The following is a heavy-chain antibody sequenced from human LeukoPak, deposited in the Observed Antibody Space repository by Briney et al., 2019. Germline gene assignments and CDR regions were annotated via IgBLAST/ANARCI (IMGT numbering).Heavy chain of an antibody. J-gene: IGHJ6*02. CDR1: GFTFSSYA. CDR2: ISDSGGST. CDR3: AKYPYDILTGYYGGMDV. V-gene: IGHV3-23*01. Sequence: GGSLRLSCAASGFTFSSYAMSWVRQAPGKGLEWVSAISDSGGSTYYADSVKGRFTISRDNSKNTLYLQMNSLRAEATAVYYCAKYPYDILTGYYGGMDVWGQGTTVTVSS. D-gene: IGHD3-9*01.